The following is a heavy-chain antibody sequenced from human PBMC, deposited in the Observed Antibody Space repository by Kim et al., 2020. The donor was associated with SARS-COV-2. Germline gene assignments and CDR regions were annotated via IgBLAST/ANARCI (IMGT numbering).Heavy chain of an antibody. D-gene: IGHD3-16*02. J-gene: IGHJ4*02. CDR1: GGSISSSSYY. CDR3: ASAGYDYVWGSYRPFDY. CDR2: IYYSGST. Sequence: SETLSLTCTVSGGSISSSSYYWGWIRQPPGKGLEWIGSIYYSGSTYYNPSLKSRVTISVDTSKNQFSLKLSSVTAADTAVYYCASAGYDYVWGSYRPFDYWGQGTLVTVSS. V-gene: IGHV4-39*01.